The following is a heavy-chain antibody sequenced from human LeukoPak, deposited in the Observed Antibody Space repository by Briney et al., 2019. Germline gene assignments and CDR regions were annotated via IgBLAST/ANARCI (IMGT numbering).Heavy chain of an antibody. CDR3: ARENSLAY. J-gene: IGHJ4*02. CDR2: ISSSSSYI. Sequence: GGSLRLSCAASAFTFSSYSMNWVRQAPGKGLEWVSSISSSSSYIYYADSVKGRFTISRDNAKNSLYLQMNNLRAEDTAVYYCARENSLAYWGQGTLVTVSS. D-gene: IGHD2/OR15-2a*01. CDR1: AFTFSSYS. V-gene: IGHV3-21*01.